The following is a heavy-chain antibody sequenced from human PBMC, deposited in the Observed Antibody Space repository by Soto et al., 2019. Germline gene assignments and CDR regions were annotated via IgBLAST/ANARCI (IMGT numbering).Heavy chain of an antibody. J-gene: IGHJ6*02. Sequence: EVQLVQSGAEVKKHGESLRISCKGSGYSFTSYWISWVRQMPGKGLEWMGRIDPSDSYTNYSPSFQGHVTISADKSISTAYLQWSSLKASDTAMYYCARHKGNTAMVNDYYYGMDVWGQGTTVTVSS. CDR2: IDPSDSYT. CDR1: GYSFTSYW. CDR3: ARHKGNTAMVNDYYYGMDV. D-gene: IGHD5-18*01. V-gene: IGHV5-10-1*03.